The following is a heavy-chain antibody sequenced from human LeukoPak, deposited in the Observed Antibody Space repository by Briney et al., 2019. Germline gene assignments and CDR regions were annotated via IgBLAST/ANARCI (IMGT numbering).Heavy chain of an antibody. V-gene: IGHV4-59*01. J-gene: IGHJ6*04. Sequence: SETLSLTCTVSGGSISSYYWSWLRQPPGKGLEWIGHIYYSGSTNYNPSLKSRVTISVDTSKNQFSLKLSSVTAADTAVYYCARTEGDIAVAGTSLDYYYGMDVWGKGTTVTVSS. CDR3: ARTEGDIAVAGTSLDYYYGMDV. CDR1: GGSISSYY. CDR2: IYYSGST. D-gene: IGHD6-19*01.